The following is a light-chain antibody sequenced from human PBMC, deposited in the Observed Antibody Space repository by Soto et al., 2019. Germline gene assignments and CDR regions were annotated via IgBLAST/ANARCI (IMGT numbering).Light chain of an antibody. CDR1: QGISNY. CDR2: ASS. Sequence: DIQMTQSPSSLSASVGDRVTITCRASQGISNYLAWYQQKPWKVPMLLIYASSTLQSGVPSRFSGSGSGSDFTLTISSLQPEDFATYYCRKYNSAPLTFGGGTHVQIK. CDR3: RKYNSAPLT. J-gene: IGKJ4*01. V-gene: IGKV1-27*01.